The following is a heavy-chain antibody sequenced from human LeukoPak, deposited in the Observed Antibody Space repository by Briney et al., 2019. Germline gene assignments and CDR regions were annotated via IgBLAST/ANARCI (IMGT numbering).Heavy chain of an antibody. D-gene: IGHD6-13*01. V-gene: IGHV1-2*02. CDR1: GYTFTGYF. J-gene: IGHJ5*02. CDR3: ARADSSNWYWFDP. CDR2: TNPNSGGT. Sequence: ASVKVSCKASGYTFTGYFIHWLRQAPGQGLEWMGWTNPNSGGTNYEQKFQGRVTMTRDTSMSTAYMELSSLRSDDTAVYYCARADSSNWYWFDPWGQGTLVTVSS.